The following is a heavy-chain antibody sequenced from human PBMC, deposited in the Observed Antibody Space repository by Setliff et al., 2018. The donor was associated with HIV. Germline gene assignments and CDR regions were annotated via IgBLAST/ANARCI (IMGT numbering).Heavy chain of an antibody. CDR1: GGNFRSYG. CDR3: ARNPEMAALNYFYYYMDV. Sequence: ASVKVSCKASGGNFRSYGISWVRQAPGQGLEWMGGIIPMSGVPKYAQKFLGRVTITADKSTSTAYMELSSLRSEDTAVYYCARNPEMAALNYFYYYMDVWGKGTTVTVSS. J-gene: IGHJ6*03. V-gene: IGHV1-69*10. CDR2: IIPMSGVP. D-gene: IGHD6-19*01.